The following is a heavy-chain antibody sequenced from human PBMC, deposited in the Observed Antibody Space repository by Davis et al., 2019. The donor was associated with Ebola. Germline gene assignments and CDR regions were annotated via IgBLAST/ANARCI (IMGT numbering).Heavy chain of an antibody. J-gene: IGHJ4*02. V-gene: IGHV3-7*01. CDR1: GFTFSSYW. CDR2: IKQDGSEK. D-gene: IGHD2-15*01. Sequence: PGGSLRLSCAASGFTFSSYWMSWVRQAPGKGLEWVAKIKQDGSEKYYADSVKGRFTISRDNAKKSLYLQMNSLRADDTAVYYCARDWYCSGGSCYSRIYWGQGALVTVSS. CDR3: ARDWYCSGGSCYSRIY.